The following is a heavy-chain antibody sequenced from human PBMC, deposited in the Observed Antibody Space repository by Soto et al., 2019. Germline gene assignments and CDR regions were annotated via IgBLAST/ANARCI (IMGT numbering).Heavy chain of an antibody. D-gene: IGHD3-16*02. V-gene: IGHV1-2*04. CDR1: GCTFTGYY. Sequence: GASVKVSCKASGCTFTGYYMHWLRQAPGQGLEWMGWINPNSGGTNYAQKFQGWVTMTRDTSISTAYMELSRLRSDDTAVYYCARGLHLGELSPGGYWGQGTLVTVSS. J-gene: IGHJ4*02. CDR2: INPNSGGT. CDR3: ARGLHLGELSPGGY.